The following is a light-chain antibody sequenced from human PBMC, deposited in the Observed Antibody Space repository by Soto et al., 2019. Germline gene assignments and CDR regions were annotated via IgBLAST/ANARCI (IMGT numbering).Light chain of an antibody. CDR1: QNISKY. J-gene: IGKJ1*01. V-gene: IGKV1-39*01. CDR3: QQSYSTAWT. Sequence: DIQMTQSPSSLSTSVGDRVTITCRASQNISKYLNWYQQRAGKAPNLLIYSVSTLESWVPSRFSGSGSGTDFTLTVSSLQPEDFGSYYCQQSYSTAWTFGQGTRVDIK. CDR2: SVS.